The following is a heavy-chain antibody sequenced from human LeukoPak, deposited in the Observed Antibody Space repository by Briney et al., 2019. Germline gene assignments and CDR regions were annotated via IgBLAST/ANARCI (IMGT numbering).Heavy chain of an antibody. CDR1: GFTFTTYA. Sequence: GGSLRLSCAASGFTFTTYAMSWVRQAPGKGLEWVSGISGSGGSTYYADSVKGRFTISTDNSRNTLYLQMNSLRAEDTALYYSARGHGPGSFNELGHWGQGTLVTVSS. CDR3: ARGHGPGSFNELGH. J-gene: IGHJ5*02. CDR2: ISGSGGST. D-gene: IGHD3-10*01. V-gene: IGHV3-23*01.